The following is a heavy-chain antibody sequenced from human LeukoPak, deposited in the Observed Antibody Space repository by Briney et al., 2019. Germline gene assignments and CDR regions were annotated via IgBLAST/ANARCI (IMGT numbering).Heavy chain of an antibody. J-gene: IGHJ4*02. CDR1: GFDFGNYA. Sequence: GGSLRLSCAASGFDFGNYAMHWVRQAPGKGLEYVSAITAYGTGTYYANSVKGRFTVSRDNSRNTLYLLMGSLRAEDMAVYYCARAPTTVSYHFDSWGRGTLVTVSS. CDR3: ARAPTTVSYHFDS. CDR2: ITAYGTGT. D-gene: IGHD1/OR15-1a*01. V-gene: IGHV3-64*01.